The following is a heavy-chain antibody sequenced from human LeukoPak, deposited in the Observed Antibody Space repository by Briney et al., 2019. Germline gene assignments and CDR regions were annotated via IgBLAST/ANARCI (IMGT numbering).Heavy chain of an antibody. J-gene: IGHJ4*02. CDR1: GFTFSSYA. V-gene: IGHV3-23*01. CDR2: ISGSGGST. CDR3: ARDTTGSSDY. Sequence: GGSLRLSCAASGFTFSSYAMSWVRQAPGKGLEWVSAISGSGGSTYCADSVKGRFTISRDNAKNSLYLQMNSLRAEDTAVYYCARDTTGSSDYWGQGTLVTVSS. D-gene: IGHD1-14*01.